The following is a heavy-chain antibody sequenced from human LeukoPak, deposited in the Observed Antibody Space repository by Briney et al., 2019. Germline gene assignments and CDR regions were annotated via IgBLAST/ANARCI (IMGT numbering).Heavy chain of an antibody. CDR3: ARAIWFGEKPYYYYGMDV. D-gene: IGHD3-10*01. Sequence: KTSETLSLTCTVSGGSISSYYWSWIRQPPGKGLERIGYIYYSGSTNYNPSLKSRVTISVDTSKNQFSLKLSSVTAADTAVYYCARAIWFGEKPYYYYGMDVWGQGTTVTVSS. CDR1: GGSISSYY. J-gene: IGHJ6*02. V-gene: IGHV4-59*08. CDR2: IYYSGST.